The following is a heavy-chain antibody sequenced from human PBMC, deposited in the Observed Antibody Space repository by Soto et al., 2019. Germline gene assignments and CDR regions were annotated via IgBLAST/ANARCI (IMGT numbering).Heavy chain of an antibody. D-gene: IGHD2-2*01. CDR2: IYYSGST. Sequence: SHTCTVSDGSISSYYWGRISKHPGKGLEWIGSIYYSGSTYYNPSLKSRVTISVGTSKNQFSLKLSSVTAADTAVYYCASRPLQNCISNSCYWFAPWGQGTLVTVSS. J-gene: IGHJ5*02. CDR1: DGSISSYY. CDR3: ASRPLQNCISNSCYWFAP. V-gene: IGHV4-39*01.